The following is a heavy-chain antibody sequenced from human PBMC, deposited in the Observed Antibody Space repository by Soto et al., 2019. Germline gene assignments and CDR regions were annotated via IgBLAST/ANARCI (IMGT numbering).Heavy chain of an antibody. J-gene: IGHJ6*02. CDR1: GFTFSSYS. CDR2: ISSSSSTI. CDR3: ARDTRAMVRGASYYYYGMDV. Sequence: GESLKISCAASGFTFSSYSMNWVRQAPGKGLEWVSYISSSSSTIYYADSVKGRFTISRDNAKNSLYLQMNSLRDEDTAVYYCARDTRAMVRGASYYYYGMDVWGQGTTVTVSS. D-gene: IGHD3-10*01. V-gene: IGHV3-48*02.